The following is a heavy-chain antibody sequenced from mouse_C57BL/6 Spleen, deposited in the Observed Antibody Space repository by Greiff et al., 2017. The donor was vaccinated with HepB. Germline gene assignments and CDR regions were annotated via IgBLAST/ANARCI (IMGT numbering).Heavy chain of an antibody. CDR1: GFNIKDDY. CDR3: LSTMITTGFAY. Sequence: EVKLQESGAELVRPGASVKLSCTASGFNIKDDYMHWVKQRPEQGLEWIGWIDPENGDTEYASKFQGKATITADTSSNTAYLQLSSLTSEDTAVYYCLSTMITTGFAYWGQGTLVTVSA. D-gene: IGHD2-4*01. V-gene: IGHV14-4*01. CDR2: IDPENGDT. J-gene: IGHJ3*01.